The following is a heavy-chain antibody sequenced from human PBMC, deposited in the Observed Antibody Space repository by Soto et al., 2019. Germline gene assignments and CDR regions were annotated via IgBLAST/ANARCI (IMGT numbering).Heavy chain of an antibody. CDR3: ASFSSSPSLGYWYFDL. Sequence: QVQLVQSVAEVKKPGSSVKVSCKASGGTFSSYALSWLRQAPGQGLEWMGGIIPIFGTANYAQKFQGRVTITADESTSTAYMELSSLRSEDTAVYYCASFSSSPSLGYWYFDLWGRGTLVTVSS. J-gene: IGHJ2*01. CDR2: IIPIFGTA. D-gene: IGHD6-6*01. CDR1: GGTFSSYA. V-gene: IGHV1-69*12.